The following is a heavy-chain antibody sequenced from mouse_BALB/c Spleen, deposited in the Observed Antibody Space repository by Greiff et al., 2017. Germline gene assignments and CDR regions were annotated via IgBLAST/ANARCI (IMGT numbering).Heavy chain of an antibody. D-gene: IGHD1-1*02. CDR3: ARQGGTAAWFAY. CDR2: ISNGGGST. J-gene: IGHJ3*01. Sequence: EVQLVESGGGLVQPGGSLKLSCAASGFTFSSYTMSWVRQTPEKRLEWVAYISNGGGSTYYPDTVKGRFTISSDNAKNTLYLQMSRLKSEDTATDYCARQGGTAAWFAYWGQGTLVTVSA. CDR1: GFTFSSYT. V-gene: IGHV5-12-2*01.